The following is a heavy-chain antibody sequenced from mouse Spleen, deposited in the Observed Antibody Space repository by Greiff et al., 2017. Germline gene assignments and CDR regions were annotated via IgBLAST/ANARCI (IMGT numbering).Heavy chain of an antibody. CDR2: IYPGGGYT. Sequence: VKLQESGAELVRPGTSVKMSCKASGYTFTNYWIGWAKQRPGHGLEWIGDIYPGGGYTNYNEKFKGKATLTADKSSSTAYMQFSSLTSEDSAIYYCAREEGNYAMDYWGQGTSVTVSS. CDR3: AREEGNYAMDY. J-gene: IGHJ4*01. V-gene: IGHV1-63*01. CDR1: GYTFTNYW.